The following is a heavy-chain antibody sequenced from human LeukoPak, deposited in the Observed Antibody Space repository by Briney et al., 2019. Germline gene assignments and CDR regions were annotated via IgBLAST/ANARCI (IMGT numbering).Heavy chain of an antibody. Sequence: GGSLRLSCAASGFTVSTNYMNWVRQAPGKGLDWVSVIYPGGSTYYADSVKGRFTLSRDNSKNTLYLQMNSLRAEDTAVYYCAKGGISGYFAVSWGQGTLVTVSS. J-gene: IGHJ5*02. V-gene: IGHV3-53*01. CDR1: GFTVSTNY. D-gene: IGHD5-12*01. CDR2: IYPGGST. CDR3: AKGGISGYFAVS.